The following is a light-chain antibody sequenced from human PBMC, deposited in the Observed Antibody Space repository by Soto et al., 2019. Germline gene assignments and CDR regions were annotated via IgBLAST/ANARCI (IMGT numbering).Light chain of an antibody. V-gene: IGKV1-39*01. CDR3: QQYNNWPT. Sequence: DIQITQSPSSLSASVGDRVTITCRASQSISSYLNWYQQKPGKAPKLLIYAASSLQSGVPSRFSGSGSGTEFTLTISSLQSEDFAVYYCQQYNNWPTFGQGTKVDIK. CDR1: QSISSY. CDR2: AAS. J-gene: IGKJ1*01.